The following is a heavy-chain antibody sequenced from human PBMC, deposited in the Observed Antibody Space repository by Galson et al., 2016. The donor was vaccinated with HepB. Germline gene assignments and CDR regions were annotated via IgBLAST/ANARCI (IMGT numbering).Heavy chain of an antibody. Sequence: SLRLSCAASGFTFSRYWMHWVRQTPERGLVWVSRISGDGSDTSYADSVKGRFTVSRDNSKNTLFLQMSSLRAEDTAVYYCARERGASTWYYFDYWGQGALVTVSS. D-gene: IGHD2-2*01. CDR2: ISGDGSDT. CDR3: ARERGASTWYYFDY. V-gene: IGHV3-74*01. J-gene: IGHJ4*02. CDR1: GFTFSRYW.